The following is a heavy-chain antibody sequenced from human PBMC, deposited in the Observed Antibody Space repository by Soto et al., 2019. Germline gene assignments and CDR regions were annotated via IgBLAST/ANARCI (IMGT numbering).Heavy chain of an antibody. V-gene: IGHV1-2*04. CDR3: ARGKGHSSSWFHYYYGMDV. CDR1: GYTFTGYY. Sequence: GASVKVSCKASGYTFTGYYMHWVRQAPGQGLEWMGWINPNSGGTNYAQKFQGWVTMTRDTSISTAYMELSRLRSDDTAVYYCARGKGHSSSWFHYYYGMDVWGQGTTVTVSS. CDR2: INPNSGGT. J-gene: IGHJ6*02. D-gene: IGHD6-13*01.